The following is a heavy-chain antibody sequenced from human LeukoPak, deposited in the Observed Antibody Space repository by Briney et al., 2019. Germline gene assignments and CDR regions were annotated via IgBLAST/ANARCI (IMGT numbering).Heavy chain of an antibody. V-gene: IGHV3-21*01. CDR2: ISTSISYI. J-gene: IGHJ4*02. D-gene: IGHD6-19*01. CDR3: ARAIFSSGWYLVDY. CDR1: GFTFGSYS. Sequence: KSGGSLRLSCAASGFTFGSYSMNWVRRAPGKGLEWVSSISTSISYIYYADSVKGRFTISRDNAKNSLYLQMNSLRAEDTAVYYCARAIFSSGWYLVDYWGQGTLVTVSS.